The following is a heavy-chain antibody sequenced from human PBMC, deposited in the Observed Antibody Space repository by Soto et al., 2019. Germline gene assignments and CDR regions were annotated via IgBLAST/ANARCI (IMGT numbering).Heavy chain of an antibody. V-gene: IGHV5-51*01. CDR3: ARRSDSSGYPYYYYGMDV. CDR1: GYSFTSYW. Sequence: GDSLTISCKGSGYSFTSYWIGWVRHMPGKGLEWMGIIYPGDSDTRYSPSFQGQVTISADKSISTAYLQWSSLKASDTAMYYCARRSDSSGYPYYYYGMDVWGQGTTVTVSS. D-gene: IGHD3-22*01. CDR2: IYPGDSDT. J-gene: IGHJ6*02.